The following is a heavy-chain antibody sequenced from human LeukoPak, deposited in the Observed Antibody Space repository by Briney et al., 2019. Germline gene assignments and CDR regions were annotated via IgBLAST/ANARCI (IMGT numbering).Heavy chain of an antibody. CDR2: TYYRSKWYN. CDR3: ARGCNYAFDY. J-gene: IGHJ4*02. D-gene: IGHD1-7*01. V-gene: IGHV6-1*01. Sequence: SQTLSLTCAISGDSVSSNSVAWNWIRQSPSRGLEWLGRTYYRSKWYNEYAASVKSRIIINPDTSKNQYSLQLNSVTPEDTAVYYCARGCNYAFDYWGQGTLATVSS. CDR1: GDSVSSNSVA.